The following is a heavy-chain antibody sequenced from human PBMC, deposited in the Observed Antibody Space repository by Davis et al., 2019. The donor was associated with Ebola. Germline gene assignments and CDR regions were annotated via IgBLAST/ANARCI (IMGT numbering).Heavy chain of an antibody. V-gene: IGHV3-48*02. CDR1: GLTFSSYS. CDR3: ARDGSSGSYLVYYYYGMDV. D-gene: IGHD3-10*01. J-gene: IGHJ6*02. Sequence: GGSLRLSCAASGLTFSSYSMNWVRQAPGKGLEWVSYISSSSSTIYYADSVKGRFTISRDNAKNSLYLQMNSLRDEDTAVHYCARDGSSGSYLVYYYYGMDVWGQGTTVTVSS. CDR2: ISSSSSTI.